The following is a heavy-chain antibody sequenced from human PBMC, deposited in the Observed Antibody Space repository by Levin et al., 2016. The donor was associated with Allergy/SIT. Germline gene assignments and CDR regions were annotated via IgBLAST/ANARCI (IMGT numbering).Heavy chain of an antibody. Sequence: VRQAPGKGLEWVSSISRSSSYIYYADSVKGRFTTSRDNAKNSLYLQMNSLRAEDTAVYYCARLWFGEFGAFDIWGQGTMVTVSS. CDR2: ISRSSSYI. CDR3: ARLWFGEFGAFDI. J-gene: IGHJ3*02. V-gene: IGHV3-21*01. D-gene: IGHD3-10*01.